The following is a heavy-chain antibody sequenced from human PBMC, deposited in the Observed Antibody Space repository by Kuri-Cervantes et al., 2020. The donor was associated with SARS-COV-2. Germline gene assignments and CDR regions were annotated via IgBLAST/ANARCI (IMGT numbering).Heavy chain of an antibody. V-gene: IGHV4-4*07. CDR1: GGSISSYY. CDR3: ARDQTTYYDFWSGYNYGMDV. D-gene: IGHD3-3*01. Sequence: GSLRLSCIVSGGSISSYYWSWIRQPAGKGLEWIGRIYTSGSTNYNPSLKSRVTMSVDTSKNQFSLKLSSVTAADTAVYYCARDQTTYYDFWSGYNYGMDVWGQGTTVTVSS. CDR2: IYTSGST. J-gene: IGHJ6*02.